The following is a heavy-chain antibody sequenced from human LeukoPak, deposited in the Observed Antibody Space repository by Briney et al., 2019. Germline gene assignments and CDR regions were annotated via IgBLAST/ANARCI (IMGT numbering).Heavy chain of an antibody. CDR2: INSDGSST. Sequence: GRSLRLSCAASGFTFSSYWMHWVRQAAGKGLVWVSRINSDGSSTSYADFVKGRFTLSRDTAKNPLYLKMNSLRAEAPAVYYCARDASPVTYYDFWSGYFPPYYYYGMDVWGQGTTVTVSS. CDR3: ARDASPVTYYDFWSGYFPPYYYYGMDV. CDR1: GFTFSSYW. J-gene: IGHJ6*02. V-gene: IGHV3-74*01. D-gene: IGHD3-3*01.